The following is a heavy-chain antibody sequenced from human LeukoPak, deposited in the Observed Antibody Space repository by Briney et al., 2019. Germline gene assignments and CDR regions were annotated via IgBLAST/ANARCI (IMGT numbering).Heavy chain of an antibody. J-gene: IGHJ4*02. CDR3: ARDGLYTYGYSYLDY. D-gene: IGHD5-18*01. CDR2: AHSDGTT. Sequence: SETLSLTCIVSGASISTYHWSWIRQSAETGLEWIGRAHSDGTTNYNPSIKSRVTMSIDTSKNQLSLKLTSVTAADAAVYYCARDGLYTYGYSYLDYWGQGTLVTVSS. V-gene: IGHV4-4*07. CDR1: GASISTYH.